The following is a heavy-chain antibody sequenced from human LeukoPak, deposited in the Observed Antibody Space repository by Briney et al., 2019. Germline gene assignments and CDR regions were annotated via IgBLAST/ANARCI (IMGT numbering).Heavy chain of an antibody. CDR1: GGSFSGYY. D-gene: IGHD3-16*02. V-gene: IGHV4-34*01. Sequence: MPSETLSLTCAVYGGSFSGYYWSWIRQPPGKGLEWIGEINHSGSTNYNPSLKSRVTISVDTSKNQFSLKLSSVTAADTAVYYCARGYYDYVWGSYHYFDYWGQGTLVTVSS. CDR3: ARGYYDYVWGSYHYFDY. CDR2: INHSGST. J-gene: IGHJ4*02.